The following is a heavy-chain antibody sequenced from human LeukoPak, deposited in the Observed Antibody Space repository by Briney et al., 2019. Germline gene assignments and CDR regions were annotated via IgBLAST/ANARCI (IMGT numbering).Heavy chain of an antibody. CDR3: ARDEGGQLVRAEYFQH. CDR2: ISYDGSNK. Sequence: GSLRLSCAASGFTFSSYAMHWVRQAPGKGLEWVAVISYDGSNKYYADSVKGRFTISRDNSKNTLYLQMSSLRAEDTAVYYCARDEGGQLVRAEYFQHWGQGTLVTVSS. V-gene: IGHV3-30*15. J-gene: IGHJ1*01. D-gene: IGHD6-6*01. CDR1: GFTFSSYA.